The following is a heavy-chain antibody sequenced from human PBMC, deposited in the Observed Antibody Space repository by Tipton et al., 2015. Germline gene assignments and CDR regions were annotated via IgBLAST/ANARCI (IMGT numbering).Heavy chain of an antibody. CDR3: ARGPTYSDYDSSGYHSRMFYFDY. J-gene: IGHJ4*02. V-gene: IGHV4-31*03. CDR1: GGSISGAYNY. CDR2: IFYSGSA. D-gene: IGHD3-22*01. Sequence: TLSLTCTVSGGSISGAYNYWSWIRQHPTKGLEWIGYIFYSGSAFYNPSLKSRVTISVDTSENQFSLKLSSVTAADTAVYYCARGPTYSDYDSSGYHSRMFYFDYWGQGTLVTVSS.